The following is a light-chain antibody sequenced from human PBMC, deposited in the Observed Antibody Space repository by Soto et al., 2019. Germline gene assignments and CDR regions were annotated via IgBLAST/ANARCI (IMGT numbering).Light chain of an antibody. CDR2: YDN. V-gene: IGLV3-21*04. CDR3: QVWDSSSDHPYV. J-gene: IGLJ1*01. CDR1: NIGSKS. Sequence: SYELTQPPSVSVAPGKKARVTCGGNNIGSKSVHWYQQKPGQAPVLVIYYDNYRPSGIPERFSGSNSGNKATLTISRVEAGDEADYYWQVWDSSSDHPYVFGTGTKVTVL.